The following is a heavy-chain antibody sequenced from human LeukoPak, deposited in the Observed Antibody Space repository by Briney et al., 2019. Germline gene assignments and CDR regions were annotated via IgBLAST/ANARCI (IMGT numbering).Heavy chain of an antibody. CDR2: IYHSGST. D-gene: IGHD2-2*01. J-gene: IGHJ5*02. CDR3: ARAGGKRCVVVPAAPGSWFDP. Sequence: SQTLSLTCAVSGGSISSGGYSWSWIRQPPGKGLEWIGYIYHSGSTYYNPSLKSRVTISVDRSKNQFSLKLSSVTAADTAVYYCARAGGKRCVVVPAAPGSWFDPWGQGTLVTVSS. CDR1: GGSISSGGYS. V-gene: IGHV4-30-2*01.